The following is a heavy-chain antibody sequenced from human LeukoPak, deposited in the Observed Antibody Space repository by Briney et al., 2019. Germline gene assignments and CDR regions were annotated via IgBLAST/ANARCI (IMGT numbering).Heavy chain of an antibody. Sequence: PSETLSLTCTVSGGSISSGDYYWSWIRQPPGKGLEWIGYIYYSGSTYYNPSLKSRVTISVDTSKNQFSLKLSPVTAADTAVYYCARESDCSSTSCAWVDYWGQGTLVTVSS. V-gene: IGHV4-30-4*01. D-gene: IGHD2-2*01. CDR2: IYYSGST. J-gene: IGHJ4*02. CDR3: ARESDCSSTSCAWVDY. CDR1: GGSISSGDYY.